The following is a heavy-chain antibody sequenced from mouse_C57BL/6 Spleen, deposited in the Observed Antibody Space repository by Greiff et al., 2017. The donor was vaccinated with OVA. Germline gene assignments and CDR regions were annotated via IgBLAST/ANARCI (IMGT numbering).Heavy chain of an antibody. CDR2: IYPSDSYT. CDR3: ARKGTAQATSWFAY. D-gene: IGHD3-2*02. V-gene: IGHV1-69*01. J-gene: IGHJ3*01. Sequence: QVQLQQPGAELVMPGASVKLSCKASGYTFTSYWMHWVKQRPGQGLEWIGEIYPSDSYTNYNQKFKGKSTLTVAKSSSTAYMQLSSLTSEDSAVDYCARKGTAQATSWFAYWGQGTLVTVSA. CDR1: GYTFTSYW.